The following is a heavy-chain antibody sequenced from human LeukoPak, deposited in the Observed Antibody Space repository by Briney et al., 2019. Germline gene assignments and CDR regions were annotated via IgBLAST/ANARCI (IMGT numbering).Heavy chain of an antibody. CDR2: ISGSGGST. V-gene: IGHV3-23*01. D-gene: IGHD6-25*01. CDR1: GFTLISNA. Sequence: GGSLRLSCAASGFTLISNAMSWVRQAPGKGLESVSAISGSGGSTYYADSVKGRFNISRDNSKNTLYLQMNSLRTEDTVVYYCVSGVDYWGKGTLVTVSS. J-gene: IGHJ4*02. CDR3: VSGVDY.